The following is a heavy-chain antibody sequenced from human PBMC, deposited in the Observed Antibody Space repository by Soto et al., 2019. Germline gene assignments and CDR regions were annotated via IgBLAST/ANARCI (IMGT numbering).Heavy chain of an antibody. CDR2: FYYSGST. Sequence: QVQLQESGPGLVKPSETLSLTCTVSGGSISSYYWSWIRQPPGKGLEWIGYFYYSGSTYYNPSLKGRVTISVHTXXNQFSLKLSSVTAADTAVYYCAREFSTVTNYGMDVWGQGTTVTVSS. CDR1: GGSISSYY. D-gene: IGHD4-17*01. J-gene: IGHJ6*02. CDR3: AREFSTVTNYGMDV. V-gene: IGHV4-59*01.